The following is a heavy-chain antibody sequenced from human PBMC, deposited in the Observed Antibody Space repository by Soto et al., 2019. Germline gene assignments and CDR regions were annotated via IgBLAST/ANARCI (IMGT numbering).Heavy chain of an antibody. CDR1: GFTFTSSA. D-gene: IGHD5-18*01. J-gene: IGHJ6*02. CDR3: AAPPGYSYGPRSSYYYYGMDV. Sequence: PPASVKVSCKASGFTFTSSAVQWVRQARGQRLEWIGWIVVGSGNTNYAQKFQERVTITRDMSTSTAYMELSSLRSEDTAVYYCAAPPGYSYGPRSSYYYYGMDVWGQGTTVTVSS. V-gene: IGHV1-58*01. CDR2: IVVGSGNT.